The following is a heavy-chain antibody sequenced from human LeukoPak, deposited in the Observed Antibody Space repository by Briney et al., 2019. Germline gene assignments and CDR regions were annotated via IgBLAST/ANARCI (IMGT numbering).Heavy chain of an antibody. CDR2: ISYIGST. CDR3: ARDLVTVTKGFDI. CDR1: DDSFSSHY. D-gene: IGHD4-17*01. Sequence: NASETLSLTCAVSDDSFSSHYWTWIRQPLGKGLEWIGYISYIGSTNYNPSLKSRVTISIDTSKNQFSLKLRSVTAADTAVYYCARDLVTVTKGFDIWGQGTMVSVSS. J-gene: IGHJ3*02. V-gene: IGHV4-59*11.